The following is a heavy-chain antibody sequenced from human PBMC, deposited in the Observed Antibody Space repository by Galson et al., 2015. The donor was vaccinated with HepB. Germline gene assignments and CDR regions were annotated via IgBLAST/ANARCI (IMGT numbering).Heavy chain of an antibody. J-gene: IGHJ4*02. D-gene: IGHD3-22*01. V-gene: IGHV3-53*01. CDR1: GFTFSSNY. Sequence: SLRLSCAASGFTFSSNYMSWVRQAPGRGLEWVSIIYNGGSTYYAASAKGRLTIFTDNSKNKLYLQINSLRAEDNTVYYCWRLAYYYDGSGRRGGDYWGQGTLVTVSS. CDR3: WRLAYYYDGSGRRGGDY. CDR2: IYNGGST.